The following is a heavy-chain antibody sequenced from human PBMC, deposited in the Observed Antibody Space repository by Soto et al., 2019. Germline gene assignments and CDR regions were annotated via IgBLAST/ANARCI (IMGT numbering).Heavy chain of an antibody. J-gene: IGHJ4*02. CDR3: ARGYPSCSSTSCYTSGFDY. D-gene: IGHD2-2*02. CDR2: IYYSGST. Sequence: SETLSLTCTVSGGSISSYYWSWIRQPPGKGLEWIGYIYYSGSTNYNPSLKSRVTISVDTSKNQFSLKLSSVTAADTAVYYCARGYPSCSSTSCYTSGFDYWGQGTLVTVSS. V-gene: IGHV4-59*01. CDR1: GGSISSYY.